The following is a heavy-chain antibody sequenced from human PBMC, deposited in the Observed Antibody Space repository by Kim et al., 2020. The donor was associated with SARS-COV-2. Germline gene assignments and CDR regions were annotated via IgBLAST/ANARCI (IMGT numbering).Heavy chain of an antibody. D-gene: IGHD3-10*01. J-gene: IGHJ4*02. Sequence: SVKVSCKASGYTFTSFDINWVRQATGQGLEWMGWMNPSSGDTGFAQKFQGRVTMTRDTSMSTAYMELSSLRSEETAVYYCARGRTDYGSGSYQIPQYWGQGTLVTVSS. CDR2: MNPSSGDT. CDR1: GYTFTSFD. CDR3: ARGRTDYGSGSYQIPQY. V-gene: IGHV1-8*01.